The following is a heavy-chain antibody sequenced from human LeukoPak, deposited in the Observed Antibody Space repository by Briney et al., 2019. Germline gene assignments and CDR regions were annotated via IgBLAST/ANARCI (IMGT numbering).Heavy chain of an antibody. CDR3: ARHGASSAWHSWYNWFDP. J-gene: IGHJ5*01. V-gene: IGHV4-39*01. CDR1: NDSISSRSYY. D-gene: IGHD6-19*01. Sequence: PSETLSLTCTVSNDSISSRSYYWGWIRQPPGKGLEWIGTLYYSGNTYYKPSLKSRVTISVDTSNNQFSLKLTSVTAADTAVYSCARHGASSAWHSWYNWFDPWGQGTLVTVSS. CDR2: LYYSGNT.